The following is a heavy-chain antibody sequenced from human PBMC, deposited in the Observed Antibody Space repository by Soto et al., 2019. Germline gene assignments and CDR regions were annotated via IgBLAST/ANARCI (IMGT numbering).Heavy chain of an antibody. D-gene: IGHD2-2*01. CDR2: IYYSGST. V-gene: IGHV4-31*03. J-gene: IGHJ4*02. CDR3: ARSCGVVAAGPFDY. CDR1: GGSISSGGYY. Sequence: QVQLQESGPGLVKPSQTLSLTCTVSGGSISSGGYYWSWIRQHPGKGLEWIGYIYYSGSTYYKPSRTSRVTIPVDTSKTPVSLEVSTVTAADTAVYYCARSCGVVAAGPFDYWGQGTLVTVSS.